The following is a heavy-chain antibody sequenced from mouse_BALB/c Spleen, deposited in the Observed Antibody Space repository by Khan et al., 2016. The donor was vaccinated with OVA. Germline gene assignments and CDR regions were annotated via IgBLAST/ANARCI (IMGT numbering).Heavy chain of an antibody. CDR2: IDPFSGGT. CDR1: GYSFTSYY. V-gene: IGHV1S135*01. J-gene: IGHJ3*01. D-gene: IGHD2-2*01. Sequence: EVQLQQSGPELMKPGASVKISCKASGYSFTSYYIHWVMQSHGKSLEWIGYIDPFSGGTTYNQKFKGKATLTVGKSSSTAYIQLSNLTSEDSAVYYCTRHGYVAWFTYWGQGTLVTVSA. CDR3: TRHGYVAWFTY.